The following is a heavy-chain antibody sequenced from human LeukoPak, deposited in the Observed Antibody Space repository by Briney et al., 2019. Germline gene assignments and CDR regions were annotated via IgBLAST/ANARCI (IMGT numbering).Heavy chain of an antibody. CDR3: ARDQHMIVVVQDYYYYMDV. D-gene: IGHD3-22*01. V-gene: IGHV1-2*02. CDR1: GYTFTGYY. CDR2: INPNSGGT. J-gene: IGHJ6*03. Sequence: GASVKVSCKASGYTFTGYYMHWVRQAPGQGLEWMGWINPNSGGTNYAQKFQGRVTMTRDTSISTAYMELSRLRSDDTAVYYCARDQHMIVVVQDYYYYMDVWGKGTTVTVSS.